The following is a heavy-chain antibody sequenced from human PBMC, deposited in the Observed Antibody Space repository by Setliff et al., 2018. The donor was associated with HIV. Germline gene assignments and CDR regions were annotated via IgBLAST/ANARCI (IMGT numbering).Heavy chain of an antibody. CDR1: GGSFNGYS. CDR2: INHSGST. V-gene: IGHV4-34*01. CDR3: ARGRFHRLHRPYSGSGSLGIQYFDY. D-gene: IGHD3-10*01. Sequence: SETLSLTCAVYGGSFNGYSWTWIRQPPGKGLEWIGGINHSGSTNYIPSLKSRVTISVDTSKSQFSLRLNSVTATDTALYYCARGRFHRLHRPYSGSGSLGIQYFDYWGQGTLVTVSS. J-gene: IGHJ4*02.